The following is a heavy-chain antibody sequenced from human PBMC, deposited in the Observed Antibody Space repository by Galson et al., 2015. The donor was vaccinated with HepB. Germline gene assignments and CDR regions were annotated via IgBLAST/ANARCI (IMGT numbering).Heavy chain of an antibody. V-gene: IGHV3-33*01. CDR2: IWYDGSNK. CDR1: GFTFSSYG. Sequence: SLRLSCAASGFTFSSYGMHWVRQTPGKGLGWVAVIWYDGSNKYYADSVKGRFTISRDNSKNTLYLQMNSLRAEDTAVYYCARGPIAAAGIRDYYYYYGMDVWGQGTTVTVSS. D-gene: IGHD6-13*01. J-gene: IGHJ6*02. CDR3: ARGPIAAAGIRDYYYYYGMDV.